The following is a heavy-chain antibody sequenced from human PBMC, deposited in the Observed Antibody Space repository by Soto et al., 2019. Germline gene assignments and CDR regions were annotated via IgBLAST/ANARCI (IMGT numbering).Heavy chain of an antibody. J-gene: IGHJ6*02. CDR2: ISYDGSNK. Sequence: QVQLVESGGGVVQPGRSLRLSCAASGFTFSSYGMHWVRQAPGKGLEWVAVISYDGSNKYYADSVKGRITISRDNSKNTLYLQMNSLRAEDTAVYYCAKDTSNYYGMDVWGQGTTVTVSS. CDR1: GFTFSSYG. CDR3: AKDTSNYYGMDV. V-gene: IGHV3-30*18.